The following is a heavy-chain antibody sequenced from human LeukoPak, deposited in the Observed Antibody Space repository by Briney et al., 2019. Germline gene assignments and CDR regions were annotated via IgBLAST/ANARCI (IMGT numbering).Heavy chain of an antibody. Sequence: GRSLRLSCAASGFTFSSYAMHWVRQAPGKGLEWVAVISYDGSNKYYADSVKGRFTISRDNAKNSLYLQMNSLRAEDTAVYYCARVHYYDSSGYPERGYFDYWGQGTLVTVSS. CDR2: ISYDGSNK. V-gene: IGHV3-30*04. CDR1: GFTFSSYA. D-gene: IGHD3-22*01. J-gene: IGHJ4*02. CDR3: ARVHYYDSSGYPERGYFDY.